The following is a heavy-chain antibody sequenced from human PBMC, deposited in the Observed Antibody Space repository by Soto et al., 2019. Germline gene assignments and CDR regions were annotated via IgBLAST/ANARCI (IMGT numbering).Heavy chain of an antibody. CDR3: ARAREASLLRVPSPY. D-gene: IGHD2-21*02. V-gene: IGHV3-23*01. CDR1: GFSFSSYA. Sequence: EGSRRRSCAASGFSFSSYAMSLVRQAPGKGLEWVSAISGSGGSTYYADSVKGRFTISRDNSKNTLYPKMNSLSAEDTAIYSCARAREASLLRVPSPYWGQGTLVTVSS. J-gene: IGHJ4*02. CDR2: ISGSGGST.